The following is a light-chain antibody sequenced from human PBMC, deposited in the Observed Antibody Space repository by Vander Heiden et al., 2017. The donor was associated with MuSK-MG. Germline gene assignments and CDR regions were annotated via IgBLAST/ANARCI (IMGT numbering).Light chain of an antibody. Sequence: QSVLTQPPSVSGAHGQRVTISCTGSSSNIGAGYDVHWYQQLPGTAPKLLIYGNSNRPSGVPDRFSGSKSGTSASLAITGLQAEDEADYYCQSYDSSLSGVVFGGGTKLTVL. CDR1: SSNIGAGYD. CDR2: GNS. CDR3: QSYDSSLSGVV. J-gene: IGLJ2*01. V-gene: IGLV1-40*01.